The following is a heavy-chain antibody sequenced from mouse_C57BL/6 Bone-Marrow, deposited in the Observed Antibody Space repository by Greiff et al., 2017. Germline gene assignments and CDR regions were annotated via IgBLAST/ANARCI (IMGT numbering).Heavy chain of an antibody. V-gene: IGHV1-49*01. J-gene: IGHJ4*01. CDR1: YFAFMASA. D-gene: IGHD2-3*01. Sequence: LMESGAELVRPGSSVKLSCKDSYFAFMASAMHWVKQRPGHGLEWIGSFTMYSDATEYSENFKGKATLTANTSSSTAYMELSSLTSEDSAVYYCARARVYDLYAMDYWGQGTSVTVSS. CDR2: FTMYSDAT. CDR3: ARARVYDLYAMDY.